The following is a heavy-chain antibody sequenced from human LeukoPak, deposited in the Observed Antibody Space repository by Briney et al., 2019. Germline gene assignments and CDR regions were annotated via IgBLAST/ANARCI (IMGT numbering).Heavy chain of an antibody. Sequence: PGGSLRLSCAASGFTFSSYSMNWVRQAPGKGLEWVSSISSSSSYIYYADSVKGRFTISRDNAKNSLYLQMNSLRAEDTAVYYCARAIVGATSFDYWGQGTLVTVSS. J-gene: IGHJ4*02. D-gene: IGHD1-26*01. V-gene: IGHV3-21*01. CDR3: ARAIVGATSFDY. CDR1: GFTFSSYS. CDR2: ISSSSSYI.